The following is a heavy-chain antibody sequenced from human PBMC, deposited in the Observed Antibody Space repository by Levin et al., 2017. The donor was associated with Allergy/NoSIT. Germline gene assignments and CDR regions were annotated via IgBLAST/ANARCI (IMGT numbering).Heavy chain of an antibody. CDR1: GYTFTSYY. J-gene: IGHJ6*03. Sequence: GESLKISCKASGYTFTSYYMHWVRQAPGQGLEWMGIINPSGGSTSYAQKFQGRVTMTRDTSTSTVYMELSSLRSEDTAVYYCARDVEQLVHYYYMDVWGKGTTVTVSS. D-gene: IGHD6-13*01. V-gene: IGHV1-46*01. CDR3: ARDVEQLVHYYYMDV. CDR2: INPSGGST.